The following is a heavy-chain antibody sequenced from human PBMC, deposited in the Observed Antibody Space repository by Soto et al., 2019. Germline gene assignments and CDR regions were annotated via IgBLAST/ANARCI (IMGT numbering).Heavy chain of an antibody. D-gene: IGHD4-17*01. CDR2: IKQDGSEK. CDR1: GFTFSSYW. Sequence: HPGGSLRLSCAASGFTFSSYWMSWVRQAPGKGLEWVANIKQDGSEKYYVDSAKGRFTISRDNAKNSLYLQMNSLRAEDTAVYYCARIMTTVSTDAFDIWGQGTMVTVSS. V-gene: IGHV3-7*01. CDR3: ARIMTTVSTDAFDI. J-gene: IGHJ3*02.